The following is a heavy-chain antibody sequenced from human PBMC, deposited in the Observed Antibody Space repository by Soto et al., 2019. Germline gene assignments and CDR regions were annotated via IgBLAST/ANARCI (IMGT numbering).Heavy chain of an antibody. CDR2: IYSGGST. D-gene: IGHD2-21*02. Sequence: EVQLVESGGGLVQPGGSLRLSCAASGFTVSSNYMSWVRQAPGKGLEWVSVIYSGGSTYYADSVKGRFTISRDNSTNTLYLQMNSLRAEDTAVYYCARGLPDCGGDCYTDYWGQGTLVTVSS. J-gene: IGHJ4*02. CDR1: GFTVSSNY. V-gene: IGHV3-66*01. CDR3: ARGLPDCGGDCYTDY.